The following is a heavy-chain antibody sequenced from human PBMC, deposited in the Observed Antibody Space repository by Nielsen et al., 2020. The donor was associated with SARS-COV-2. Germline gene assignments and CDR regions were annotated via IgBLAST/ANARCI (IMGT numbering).Heavy chain of an antibody. V-gene: IGHV1-18*01. Sequence: ASVKVSCKASGYTFTSYGISWVRQAPGQGLEWMGWISAYNGNTNYAQKLQGRVTMTTDTSTSTAYMELRSLRSDDTAVYYCARTSRDITIFGVVIRLGSWAKGTLVTVPS. CDR1: GYTFTSYG. CDR3: ARTSRDITIFGVVIRLGS. J-gene: IGHJ4*02. CDR2: ISAYNGNT. D-gene: IGHD3-3*01.